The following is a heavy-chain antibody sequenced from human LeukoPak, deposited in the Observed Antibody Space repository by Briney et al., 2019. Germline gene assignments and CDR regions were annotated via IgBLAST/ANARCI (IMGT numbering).Heavy chain of an antibody. CDR3: ARALAQGGSFDLYYFDS. D-gene: IGHD3-9*01. Sequence: ASVKVSCKASGYTSTTYGISWVRQAPGQGLEWMGWTYNTYTHYAQTLRDRLTMTTDTSTSTSYMELRSLRSDDTAVYYCARALAQGGSFDLYYFDSWGQGSLVTVSS. V-gene: IGHV1-18*01. J-gene: IGHJ4*02. CDR1: GYTSTTYG. CDR2: TYNTYT.